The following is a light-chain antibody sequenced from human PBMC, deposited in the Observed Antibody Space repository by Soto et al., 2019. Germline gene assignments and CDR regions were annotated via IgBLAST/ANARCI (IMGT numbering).Light chain of an antibody. CDR2: VPS. CDR1: QSVNSN. CDR3: QKYNAWPLT. Sequence: EIVMTQSPATLSVSPGERVTLSCRASQSVNSNLAWYQQKPGQTPKLLIYVPSTRATGIPARFSGSGSGTEFTLTISSLQSEDFAIYYCQKYNAWPLTFGGGTKVEFK. J-gene: IGKJ4*01. V-gene: IGKV3-15*01.